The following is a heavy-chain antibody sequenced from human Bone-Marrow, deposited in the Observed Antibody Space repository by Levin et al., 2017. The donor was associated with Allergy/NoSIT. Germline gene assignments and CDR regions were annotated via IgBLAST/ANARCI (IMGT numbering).Heavy chain of an antibody. V-gene: IGHV2-5*01. CDR2: IYWNDDR. CDR1: GFSLSTTGVG. J-gene: IGHJ1*01. D-gene: IGHD2-2*01. Sequence: QTLSLTCTFSGFSLSTTGVGVTWIRQPPGKALEWLALIYWNDDRQYSPSLKSRLTVTKDTSKNQVVLTMTNMGPMDTATYYCAQEPASAGHRYLHNWGQGTLVTVSS. CDR3: AQEPASAGHRYLHN.